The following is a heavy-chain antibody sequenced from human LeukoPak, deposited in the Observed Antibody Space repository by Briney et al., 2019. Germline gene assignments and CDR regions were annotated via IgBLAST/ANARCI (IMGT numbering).Heavy chain of an antibody. V-gene: IGHV4-38-2*01. J-gene: IGHJ4*02. D-gene: IGHD1-20*01. Sequence: SETLSLTYGVSGYSISRGYYWAWIRQPPGKGLEWIGTIYHIGSTYYNPSLESRVTISVDKSKNEFSLNLNSVTAADTAVYYCARAGWIITSGIDYCGQGALVTVSS. CDR1: GYSISRGYY. CDR3: ARAGWIITSGIDY. CDR2: IYHIGST.